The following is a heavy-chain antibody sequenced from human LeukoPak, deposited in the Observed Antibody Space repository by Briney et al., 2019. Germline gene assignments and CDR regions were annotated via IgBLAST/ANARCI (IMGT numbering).Heavy chain of an antibody. CDR3: ARVPYYYGSSGFDY. Sequence: SQTLSLTCTVSGGSISSGGYYWSWIRQHPGKGLEWIGYIYYSGSTYYNPSLKSRVTISVDTSKNQFSLKLSSVTAADTAVYYCARVPYYYGSSGFDYWGQGTLVTVSS. J-gene: IGHJ4*02. CDR2: IYYSGST. D-gene: IGHD3-22*01. CDR1: GGSISSGGYY. V-gene: IGHV4-31*03.